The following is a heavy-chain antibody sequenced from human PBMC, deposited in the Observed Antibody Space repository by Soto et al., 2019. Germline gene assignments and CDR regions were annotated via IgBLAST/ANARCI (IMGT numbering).Heavy chain of an antibody. V-gene: IGHV3-66*01. D-gene: IGHD2-15*01. CDR3: AREPRYCRGGSCSIAGDAYDI. CDR1: GFIVSDTY. CDR2: ISNRGDT. Sequence: GGSLRLSCTASGFIVSDTYVNWVRQAPGKGLEWVSVISNRGDTHYADSVRGRFSLSRDISDNTLHLQMNNLRVEDTAVYYCAREPRYCRGGSCSIAGDAYDIWGQGTMVTVSS. J-gene: IGHJ3*02.